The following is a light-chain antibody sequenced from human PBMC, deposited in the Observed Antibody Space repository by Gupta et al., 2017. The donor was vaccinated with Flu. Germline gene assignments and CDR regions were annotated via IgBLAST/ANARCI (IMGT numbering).Light chain of an antibody. Sequence: EIVLTQSPGTLSSSPGERATLSCRASQSVSSSYLAWYQQKPGQATRLLLYGASSSATGIHDRCSGSGSGTDFSITNSRLEPEDFAVYYCQQYGSSPPWTLGQGTKVEIK. CDR1: QSVSSSY. J-gene: IGKJ1*01. V-gene: IGKV3-20*01. CDR3: QQYGSSPPWT. CDR2: GAS.